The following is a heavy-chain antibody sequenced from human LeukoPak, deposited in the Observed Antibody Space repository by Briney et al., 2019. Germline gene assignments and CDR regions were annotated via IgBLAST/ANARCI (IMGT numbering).Heavy chain of an antibody. CDR1: GFTFTSDW. V-gene: IGHV3-74*01. J-gene: IGHJ4*02. D-gene: IGHD5-18*01. CDR2: INSDGRST. CDR3: ARGGFSYGYGLGDY. Sequence: GGSLRLSCAASGFTFTSDWMHWVRQAPWKGLVWVSRINSDGRSTSYADSVKGRFTISRDNAKSTLYLQMNSLRAEDTAVYYCARGGFSYGYGLGDYWGQGTLVTVSS.